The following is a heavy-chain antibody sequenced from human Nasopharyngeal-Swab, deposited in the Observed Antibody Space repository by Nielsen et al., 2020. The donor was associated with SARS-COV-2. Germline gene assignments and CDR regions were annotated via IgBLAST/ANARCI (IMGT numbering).Heavy chain of an antibody. CDR1: GFTFSSYG. CDR2: ISYDGYNK. D-gene: IGHD6-19*01. CDR3: AKNLEYSSGWHRGDYYFDY. V-gene: IGHV3-30*18. Sequence: GGALKISCAASGFTFSSYGMHWVRQAPGKGLEWGAVISYDGYNKYYADSVKGRFTISRDNSENTLYLQMNSLRAEDTAVYYCAKNLEYSSGWHRGDYYFDYWGQGTLVTVSS. J-gene: IGHJ4*02.